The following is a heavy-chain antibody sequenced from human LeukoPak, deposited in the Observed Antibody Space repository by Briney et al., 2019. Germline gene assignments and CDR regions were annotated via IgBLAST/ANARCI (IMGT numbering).Heavy chain of an antibody. J-gene: IGHJ5*02. CDR1: GFTFSNAW. Sequence: GGSLRLSCAASGFTFSNAWMSWVRQAPGKGLEWVGRIKSKTDGGTTEHAAPVKGRFTISRDDPKNMLYLQMNSLKTEDTAVYYCTTVRFDWNYVWFDPWGQGTLVTVSS. CDR2: IKSKTDGGTT. D-gene: IGHD1-7*01. V-gene: IGHV3-15*01. CDR3: TTVRFDWNYVWFDP.